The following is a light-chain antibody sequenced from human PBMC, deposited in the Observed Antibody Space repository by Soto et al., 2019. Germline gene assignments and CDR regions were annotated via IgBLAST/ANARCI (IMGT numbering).Light chain of an antibody. CDR2: KAS. J-gene: IGKJ1*01. CDR1: QNINSW. V-gene: IGKV1-5*03. CDR3: QQYNTYWT. Sequence: DIQMTQSPSTLSASVGDRVTITCRASQNINSWLAWYQQKPGKAPKLLIYKASNLESGVPSRFSGSGSGTEVTLTISSLQPDDFATYYCQQYNTYWTFGQGTKVEIK.